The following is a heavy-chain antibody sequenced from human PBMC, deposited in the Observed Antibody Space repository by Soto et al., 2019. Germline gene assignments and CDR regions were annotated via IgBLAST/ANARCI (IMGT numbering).Heavy chain of an antibody. CDR1: GFTFSSYA. CDR3: AKSDNRVYFQH. D-gene: IGHD1-20*01. Sequence: GGSLRLSCAASGFTFSSYAMSWVRQAPGKGLEWVSAISGSGGSTYCADSVKGRFTISRDNSKNTLCLQMNSLRAEDTAVYYCAKSDNRVYFQHWGQGTLVTVSS. CDR2: ISGSGGST. V-gene: IGHV3-23*01. J-gene: IGHJ1*01.